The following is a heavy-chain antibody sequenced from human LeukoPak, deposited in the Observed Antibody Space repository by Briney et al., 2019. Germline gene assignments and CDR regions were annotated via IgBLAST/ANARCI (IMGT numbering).Heavy chain of an antibody. D-gene: IGHD2-2*02. V-gene: IGHV1-2*02. CDR2: INPNSGVT. CDR1: GYTLTGYY. CDR3: ARFFVVPAAITDFDY. J-gene: IGHJ4*02. Sequence: GASVKVSCKASGYTLTGYYIRWVRQAPGQGLEWMGWINPNSGVTNYAQKLQGRVTMTTDTSTSTAYMELRSLRSDDTAVYYCARFFVVPAAITDFDYWGQGTLVTVSS.